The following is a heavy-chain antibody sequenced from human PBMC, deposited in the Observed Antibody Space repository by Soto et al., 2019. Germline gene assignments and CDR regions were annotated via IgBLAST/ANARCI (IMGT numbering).Heavy chain of an antibody. CDR1: GFSLRSSGVG. Sequence: QITLKESGPALVKPTQTLTLTCTFSGFSLRSSGVGVGWIRQPPGKALEWLALSYWDDYKRYNPSLKSRLSITQDASKGRVVLTLATMDHVDTATYSGADRLMEGDYNSGSFDYWGQGTLVTVSS. V-gene: IGHV2-5*02. J-gene: IGHJ4*02. CDR2: SYWDDYK. CDR3: ADRLMEGDYNSGSFDY. D-gene: IGHD3-10*01.